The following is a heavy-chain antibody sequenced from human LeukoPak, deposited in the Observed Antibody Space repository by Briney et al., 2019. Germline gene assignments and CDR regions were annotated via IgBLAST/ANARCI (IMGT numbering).Heavy chain of an antibody. J-gene: IGHJ4*02. CDR2: INVKSGAI. Sequence: ASVKVSCKASGYTFIDYYFNWVRQAPGQGPEWMGRINVKSGAIDYAQKFQGRVTVTGDTSISTAYMELSSLRSDDTAVYYCARVGRESSTGWLDYWGQGTLVTVSS. V-gene: IGHV1-2*06. CDR1: GYTFIDYY. CDR3: ARVGRESSTGWLDY. D-gene: IGHD6-19*01.